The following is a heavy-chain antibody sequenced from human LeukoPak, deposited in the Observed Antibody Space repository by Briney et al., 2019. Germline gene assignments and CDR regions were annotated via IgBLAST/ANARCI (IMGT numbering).Heavy chain of an antibody. V-gene: IGHV3-23*01. CDR3: AKAHGRDGYNWNY. J-gene: IGHJ4*02. CDR1: GFTFSSYA. D-gene: IGHD5-24*01. CDR2: ISGSGGST. Sequence: GGSLRLSCAASGFTFSSYAMSWVRQAPGKGLEWVSAISGSGGSTYYADSVKGRFTITRDNSKNTLYLQMSSLRAEDTAVYYCAKAHGRDGYNWNYWGQGTLVTVSS.